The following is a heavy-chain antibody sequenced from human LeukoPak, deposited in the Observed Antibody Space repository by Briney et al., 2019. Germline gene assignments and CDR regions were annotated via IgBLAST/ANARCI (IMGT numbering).Heavy chain of an antibody. Sequence: GGSLRLSCAASGFTFSSYAMSWVRQPPGKGLEWVSVIGGSGGNTYYADSVKGRFTISRDNSKNTLYLQMNSLRAEDTAVYYCARDNEIAAADFFDYWGQGTLVTVSS. CDR3: ARDNEIAAADFFDY. V-gene: IGHV3-23*01. CDR1: GFTFSSYA. D-gene: IGHD6-13*01. CDR2: IGGSGGNT. J-gene: IGHJ4*02.